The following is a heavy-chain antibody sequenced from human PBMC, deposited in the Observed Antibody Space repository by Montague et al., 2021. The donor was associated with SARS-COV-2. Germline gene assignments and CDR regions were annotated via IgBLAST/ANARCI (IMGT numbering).Heavy chain of an antibody. Sequence: SLGLSCAASGFTFSSYAMSWVRQAPGKGLEWVSGISFSGDSTYYADSVKGRFTISRDNSKNTLYLQMNSLRAEDTAVYYCAKAITYYHRYGYAFHIWGQGTMVTVSS. V-gene: IGHV3-23*01. D-gene: IGHD3-10*01. CDR2: ISFSGDST. CDR3: AKAITYYHRYGYAFHI. J-gene: IGHJ3*02. CDR1: GFTFSSYA.